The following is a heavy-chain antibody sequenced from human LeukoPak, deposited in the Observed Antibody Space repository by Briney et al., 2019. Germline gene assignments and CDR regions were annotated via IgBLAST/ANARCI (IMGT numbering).Heavy chain of an antibody. CDR2: ISSSGSTI. V-gene: IGHV3-48*03. D-gene: IGHD3-9*01. J-gene: IGHJ4*02. CDR1: GFTFSSYE. Sequence: QPGGSLRLSCAASGFTFSSYEMNWVRQAPGKGLEWVSYISSSGSTIYYADSVKGRFTISRDNAKNSLYLQMNSLGAEDTAVYYCARERNYDILTGHFDYWGQGTLVTVSS. CDR3: ARERNYDILTGHFDY.